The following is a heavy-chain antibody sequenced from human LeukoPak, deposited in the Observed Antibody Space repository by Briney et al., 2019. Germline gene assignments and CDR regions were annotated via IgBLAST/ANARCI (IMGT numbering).Heavy chain of an antibody. Sequence: SETLSLTCTVSGGSISSGGYYWSWIRLHPGKGLEWIGYIYYTGSTYYNPSLKSRLAISVDTSKNQFSLKLSSVTAADTAVYYCASSMTHGAFDIWGQGTMVTVSS. J-gene: IGHJ3*02. V-gene: IGHV4-31*03. CDR2: IYYTGST. CDR1: GGSISSGGYY. CDR3: ASSMTHGAFDI.